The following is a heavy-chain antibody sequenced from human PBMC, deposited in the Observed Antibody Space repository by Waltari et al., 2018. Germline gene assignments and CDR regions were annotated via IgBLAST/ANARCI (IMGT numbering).Heavy chain of an antibody. Sequence: EVQLVESGGGLVQPGRSLRLSCAASGFTFDDYAMHWVRQAPGKGLEWVSGISWNSGSIGYADSVKGRFTISRDNAKNSLYLQMNSLRAEVTALYYCARARGSCYDYWGQGTLVTVSS. CDR2: ISWNSGSI. CDR3: ARARGSCYDY. J-gene: IGHJ4*02. CDR1: GFTFDDYA. D-gene: IGHD2-15*01. V-gene: IGHV3-9*01.